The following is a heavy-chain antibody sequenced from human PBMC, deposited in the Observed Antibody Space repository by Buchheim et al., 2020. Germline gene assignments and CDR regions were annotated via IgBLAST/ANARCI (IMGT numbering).Heavy chain of an antibody. CDR1: GFTFSSYA. J-gene: IGHJ5*02. CDR2: ISGSGGST. Sequence: EVQLLESGGGLVQPGGSLRLSCAASGFTFSSYAMSWVRQAPGKGLEWVSAISGSGGSTYYADSVKGRFTISRDTSKNTLYLQMNSLRAEDTAVYYCAKVSSYYYDSSGYSRGNWFDPWGQGTL. D-gene: IGHD3-22*01. CDR3: AKVSSYYYDSSGYSRGNWFDP. V-gene: IGHV3-23*01.